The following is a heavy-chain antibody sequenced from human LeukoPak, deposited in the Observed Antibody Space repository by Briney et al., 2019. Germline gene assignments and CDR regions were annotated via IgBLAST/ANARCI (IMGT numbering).Heavy chain of an antibody. CDR2: IYYSGST. V-gene: IGHV4-59*01. Sequence: SETLSLTCTVSGGSISSYYWSWIRQPPGKGLEWIGYIYYSGSTNYNPSLKSRVTISVDTSNNQFSLKLSSVTAADTAVYYCARGALPAGYDSSGYKSYYYYYGMDVWGQGTTVTVSS. CDR3: ARGALPAGYDSSGYKSYYYYYGMDV. CDR1: GGSISSYY. J-gene: IGHJ6*02. D-gene: IGHD3-22*01.